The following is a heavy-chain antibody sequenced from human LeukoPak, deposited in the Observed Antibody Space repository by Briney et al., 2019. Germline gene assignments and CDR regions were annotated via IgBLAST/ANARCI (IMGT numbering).Heavy chain of an antibody. Sequence: KTSETLSLTCTVSGGSISSGDYYWSWIRRPPGKGLEWVGYIYYSGGTYYNPSLKSRVTISVDTSKNQFSLKLSSVTAADTAVYYCARDTTVDAFDIWGQGTMVTVSS. D-gene: IGHD4-17*01. V-gene: IGHV4-30-4*01. J-gene: IGHJ3*02. CDR3: ARDTTVDAFDI. CDR1: GGSISSGDYY. CDR2: IYYSGGT.